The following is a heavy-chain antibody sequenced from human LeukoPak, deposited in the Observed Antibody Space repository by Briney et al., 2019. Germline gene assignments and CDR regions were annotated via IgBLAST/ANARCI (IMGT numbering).Heavy chain of an antibody. J-gene: IGHJ4*02. CDR1: GFTFSSYA. Sequence: QSGGSLRLSCAASGFTFSSYAMHWVRQAPGKGLEWVAVISYDGSNKYYADSVKGRFTISRDNSKNTLYLQMNSLRAEDTAVYYCARWGDIVVVPAANLDYWGRGTLVTVSS. D-gene: IGHD2-2*01. V-gene: IGHV3-30-3*01. CDR2: ISYDGSNK. CDR3: ARWGDIVVVPAANLDY.